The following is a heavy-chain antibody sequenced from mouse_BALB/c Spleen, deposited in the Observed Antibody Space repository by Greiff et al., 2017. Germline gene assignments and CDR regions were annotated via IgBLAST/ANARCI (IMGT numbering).Heavy chain of an antibody. CDR3: ARQDGYYGFAY. V-gene: IGHV14-3*02. J-gene: IGHJ3*01. CDR2: IDPANGNT. Sequence: EVQLQESGAELVKPGASVKLSCTASGFNIKDTYMHWVKQRPEQGLEWIGRIDPANGNTKYDPKFQGKATITADTSSNTAYLQLSSLTSEDTAVYYCARQDGYYGFAYWGQGTLVTVSA. CDR1: GFNIKDTY. D-gene: IGHD2-3*01.